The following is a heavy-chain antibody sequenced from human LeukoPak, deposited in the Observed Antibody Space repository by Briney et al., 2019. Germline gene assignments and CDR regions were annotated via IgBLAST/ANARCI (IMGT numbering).Heavy chain of an antibody. CDR1: GFTFSSYA. Sequence: GGSLRLSCAASGFTFSSYAMHWVRQAPGKGLEYVSAISSNGGSTYYANSVKGRFTISRDNSKSTLYLQMGSLRAEDMAVYYCASRLRFLEWLSYDAFDIWGQGTMVTVSS. V-gene: IGHV3-64*01. CDR3: ASRLRFLEWLSYDAFDI. D-gene: IGHD3-3*01. CDR2: ISSNGGST. J-gene: IGHJ3*02.